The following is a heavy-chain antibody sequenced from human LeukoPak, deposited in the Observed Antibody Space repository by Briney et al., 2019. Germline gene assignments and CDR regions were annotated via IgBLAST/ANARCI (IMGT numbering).Heavy chain of an antibody. CDR1: GYTFTSYA. V-gene: IGHV7-4-1*02. D-gene: IGHD6-19*01. CDR2: INTNTGNP. Sequence: ASVKVSCKASGYTFTSYAMNWVRQAPGQGLEWMGWINTNTGNPTYAQGFTGRFVFSLDTSVSAAYLQISSLKAEDTAVYYCAVAVAGAGCFDYWAREPWSPSPQ. CDR3: AVAVAGAGCFDY. J-gene: IGHJ4*02.